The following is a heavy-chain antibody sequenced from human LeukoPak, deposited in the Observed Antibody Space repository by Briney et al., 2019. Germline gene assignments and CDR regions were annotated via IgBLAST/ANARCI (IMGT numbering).Heavy chain of an antibody. J-gene: IGHJ4*02. V-gene: IGHV3-7*01. CDR1: GFTFSSYW. CDR3: ARVLEAVMPRRLRGLDY. D-gene: IGHD3-16*01. Sequence: GGSLRLSCAASGFTFSSYWVSWVRQAPGKGLEWVANIKQDGSEKYYVDSVKGRFTISRDNAKSSLYLQMNSLRAEDTAVYYCARVLEAVMPRRLRGLDYWGQGTLVTVSS. CDR2: IKQDGSEK.